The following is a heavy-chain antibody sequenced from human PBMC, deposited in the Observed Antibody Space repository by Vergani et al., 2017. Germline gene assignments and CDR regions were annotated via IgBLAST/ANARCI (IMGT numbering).Heavy chain of an antibody. D-gene: IGHD2-2*01. Sequence: QVQLQESGPGLVKPSQTLSLTCTVPGGSISSGGYYWSWTRQHPGKGLEWIGYIYYSGSTYDNPSLKSRVTISVDTSTNQFSLKLSSVTAADTAVYYCAREYGGGGYCSSTSCFKKDIFDIWGQGTMVTSSA. CDR1: GGSISSGGYY. V-gene: IGHV4-31*03. CDR3: AREYGGGGYCSSTSCFKKDIFDI. CDR2: IYYSGST. J-gene: IGHJ3*02.